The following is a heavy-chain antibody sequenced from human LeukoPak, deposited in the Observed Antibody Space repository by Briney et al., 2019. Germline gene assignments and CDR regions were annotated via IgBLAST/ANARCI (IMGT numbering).Heavy chain of an antibody. CDR3: TTDFLYYYDSSGYAFDI. D-gene: IGHD3-22*01. CDR1: GFTFSNAW. Sequence: PGGSLRLSCAASGFTFSNAWMSWVRQAPGKGLEWVGRIKSKTDGGTTDYAALVKGRFTISRDDSKNTLYLQMNSLKTEDTAVYYCTTDFLYYYDSSGYAFDIWGQGTMVTVSS. J-gene: IGHJ3*02. CDR2: IKSKTDGGTT. V-gene: IGHV3-15*01.